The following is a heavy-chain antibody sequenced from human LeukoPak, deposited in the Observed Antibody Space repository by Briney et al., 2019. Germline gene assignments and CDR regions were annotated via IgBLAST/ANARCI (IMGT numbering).Heavy chain of an antibody. CDR1: GFTVSSNY. CDR3: ARESVRWGSGWHHAFAI. Sequence: PGGSLRLSCAASGFTVSSNYMSWVRQAPGKGLEWVSVIYSGGSTYYSASVVGRFTNSRDKSNNTLYLQMTRLRAADTAVYYCARESVRWGSGWHHAFAICGQGTTVTVSS. J-gene: IGHJ3*02. V-gene: IGHV3-66*01. D-gene: IGHD6-19*01. CDR2: IYSGGST.